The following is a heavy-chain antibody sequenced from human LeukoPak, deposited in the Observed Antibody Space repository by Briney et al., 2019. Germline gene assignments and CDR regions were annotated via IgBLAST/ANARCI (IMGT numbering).Heavy chain of an antibody. D-gene: IGHD2-15*01. CDR2: ISYDGSNK. CDR1: GFTFSSYS. J-gene: IGHJ4*02. V-gene: IGHV3-30*03. CDR3: ARGGGYCSGGSCYALDY. Sequence: GGSLRLSCAASGFTFSSYSMNWVRQAPGKGLEWVAVISYDGSNKYYADSVKGRFTISGDNSKNTLYLQMNSLRAEDTAVYYCARGGGYCSGGSCYALDYWGQGTLVTVSS.